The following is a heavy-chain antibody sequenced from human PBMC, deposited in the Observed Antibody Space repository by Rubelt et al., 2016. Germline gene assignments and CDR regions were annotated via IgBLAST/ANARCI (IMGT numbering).Heavy chain of an antibody. V-gene: IGHV3-53*01. J-gene: IGHJ5*02. D-gene: IGHD5-12*01. CDR2: IYSGGST. CDR1: GFTVSSSY. Sequence: EVQLVESGGGLIQPGGSLRLSCVASGFTVSSSYMSWVRQAPGKGLEWVSVIYSGGSTYYADSVKGRFTISRDNSKNTLYLQINSLRVDDTAVYYCARGAYGGYVNWFDPWGQGTLVTVSS. CDR3: ARGAYGGYVNWFDP.